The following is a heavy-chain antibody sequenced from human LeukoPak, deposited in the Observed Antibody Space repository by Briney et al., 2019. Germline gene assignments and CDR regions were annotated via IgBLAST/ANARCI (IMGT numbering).Heavy chain of an antibody. Sequence: GASVKVSCKASGYTFTSYYMHWVRQAPGQGLEWMGIISPSGGGTSYAQKFRDRVTMTRDTSTSTVYMELSSLRSEDTAVYYCARVVGGWYSGDYWGQGTLVTVSS. CDR3: ARVVGGWYSGDY. D-gene: IGHD6-19*01. CDR1: GYTFTSYY. CDR2: ISPSGGGT. V-gene: IGHV1-46*01. J-gene: IGHJ4*02.